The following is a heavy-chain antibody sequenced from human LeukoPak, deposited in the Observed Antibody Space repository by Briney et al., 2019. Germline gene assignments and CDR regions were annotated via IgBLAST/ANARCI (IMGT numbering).Heavy chain of an antibody. CDR2: INPNSGGT. J-gene: IGHJ5*02. CDR3: ARDHRYSSGSAP. CDR1: RFTFTGYY. D-gene: IGHD6-19*01. Sequence: GASVNVSCTPSRFTFTGYYMHGVGQAPGQGLEWMGWINPNSGGTNYAQKFHGRVTMTTDTSISTAYIELSRLTSDYTAVYYSARDHRYSSGSAPWGQGTLVTVSS. V-gene: IGHV1-2*02.